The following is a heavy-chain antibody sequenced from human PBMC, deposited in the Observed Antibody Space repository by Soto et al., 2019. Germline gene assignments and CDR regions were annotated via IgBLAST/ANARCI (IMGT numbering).Heavy chain of an antibody. CDR1: GDSVSSNSAA. V-gene: IGHV6-1*01. D-gene: IGHD3-10*01. CDR2: TYYRSKWYN. CDR3: ARGSGDGRLDYYYYYGMDV. Sequence: PSQTLSLTCALSGDSVSSNSAAWNWIRQSPSRGLEWLGRTYYRSKWYNDYAVSVKSRITINPDTSKNQFSLQLNSVTPEDTAVYYCARGSGDGRLDYYYYYGMDVWGQGTTVTVSS. J-gene: IGHJ6*02.